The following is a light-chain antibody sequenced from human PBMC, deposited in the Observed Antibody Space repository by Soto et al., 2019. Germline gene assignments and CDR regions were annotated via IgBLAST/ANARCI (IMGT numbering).Light chain of an antibody. J-gene: IGKJ2*01. Sequence: EIVLTQSPGTLSLPPGERATLSCRASHSVSSSYLAWYQQKPGQAPRLLIYGASSRATGIPDRFSGSGSGTDFTLTISRLEPEDFSVYYCKQYGSSPPYTFGQGTKLEIK. CDR1: HSVSSSY. CDR3: KQYGSSPPYT. CDR2: GAS. V-gene: IGKV3-20*01.